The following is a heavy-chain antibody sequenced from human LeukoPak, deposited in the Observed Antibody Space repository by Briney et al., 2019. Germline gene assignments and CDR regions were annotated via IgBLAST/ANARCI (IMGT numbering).Heavy chain of an antibody. J-gene: IGHJ6*03. Sequence: GGSLRLSCAASGFTFSSYWMHWVRQAPGRGLVWVSRINSDGSSTSYADSVKGRFTISRDNAKNTLYLQMNSLRAEDTAVCYCARGFEPGSSYYYYMDVWGKGTTVTVSS. CDR2: INSDGSST. CDR1: GFTFSSYW. CDR3: ARGFEPGSSYYYYMDV. D-gene: IGHD3-10*01. V-gene: IGHV3-74*01.